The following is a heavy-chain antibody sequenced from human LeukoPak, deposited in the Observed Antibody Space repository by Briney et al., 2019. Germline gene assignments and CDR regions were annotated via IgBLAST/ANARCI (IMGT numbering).Heavy chain of an antibody. J-gene: IGHJ4*02. CDR1: GDSITTDY. CDR3: ARPTRLSTSLDRSYLDY. D-gene: IGHD3-16*02. Sequence: KPSEFLSLAYTVAGDSITTDYWSWVRQPPGNGLEWIGYIKASGGTNYHPSLAGRVTISIDTSKHQFCLKLTSVTAADSAVYYCARPTRLSTSLDRSYLDYWGQGTLVTVSS. CDR2: IKASGGT. V-gene: IGHV4-4*09.